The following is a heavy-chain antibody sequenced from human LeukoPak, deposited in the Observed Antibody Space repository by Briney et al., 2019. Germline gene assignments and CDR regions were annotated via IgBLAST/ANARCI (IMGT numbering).Heavy chain of an antibody. D-gene: IGHD6-13*01. CDR1: GGSFSGYY. Sequence: SETLSLTCAVYGGSFSGYYWSWIRQPPGKGLEWIGEINHSGSTNYNPSLKSRVTISVDTSKNQFSLKLSSVTAADTAVYYCARDLLEAAAGTILWGQGTLVTVSS. CDR2: INHSGST. V-gene: IGHV4-34*01. CDR3: ARDLLEAAAGTIL. J-gene: IGHJ4*02.